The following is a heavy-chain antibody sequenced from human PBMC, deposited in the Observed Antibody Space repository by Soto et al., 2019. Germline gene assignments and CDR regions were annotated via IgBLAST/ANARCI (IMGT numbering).Heavy chain of an antibody. D-gene: IGHD4-17*01. CDR2: ISHSGTT. CDR3: ARVTMVIRDSDHFGVDV. J-gene: IGHJ6*02. V-gene: IGHV4-38-2*02. CDR1: GFPISSPYS. Sequence: SETLSLTCLVSGFPISSPYSWGWIRQPPGKGLEWIGSISHSGTTSYSPSLKSRVSISVGTSKNQVSLKLTSVTAADTAVYFCARVTMVIRDSDHFGVDVWGHGTTVTVSS.